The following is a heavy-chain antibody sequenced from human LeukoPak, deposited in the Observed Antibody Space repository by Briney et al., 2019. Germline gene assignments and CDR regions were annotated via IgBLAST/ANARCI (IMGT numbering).Heavy chain of an antibody. D-gene: IGHD4-17*01. CDR1: GFTFSSYG. CDR2: IWYDGSNK. J-gene: IGHJ5*02. CDR3: ARDGDDYGDYHWFDP. Sequence: GRSLRLSCAASGFTFSSYGMHWVRQAPGKGLEWVAVIWYDGSNKYYADSVKGRFTISRDNSKNTLYLQMNSLRAEDTAVYYCARDGDDYGDYHWFDPWGQGTLDTVSS. V-gene: IGHV3-33*01.